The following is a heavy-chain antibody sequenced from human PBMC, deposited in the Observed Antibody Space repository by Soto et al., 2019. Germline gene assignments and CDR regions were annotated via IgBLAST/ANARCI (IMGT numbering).Heavy chain of an antibody. Sequence: QVQLVESGGGVVQPGRSLRLSCAASGFTFSSYGMHWVRQAPGKGLEWVAVIWSDGSNKYYADSVKGRFTISRDNSKNTLYLQMNRLRAEDTAVYYCAREYYYGSGSYGYNWFAPWGQGTLVTVSS. V-gene: IGHV3-33*01. CDR2: IWSDGSNK. CDR3: AREYYYGSGSYGYNWFAP. CDR1: GFTFSSYG. J-gene: IGHJ5*02. D-gene: IGHD3-10*01.